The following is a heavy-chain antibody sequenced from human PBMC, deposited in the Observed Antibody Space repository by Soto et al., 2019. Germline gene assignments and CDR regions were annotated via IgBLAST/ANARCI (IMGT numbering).Heavy chain of an antibody. CDR3: ACERSFGDRFFDY. D-gene: IGHD4-17*01. CDR2: IYYSGST. V-gene: IGHV4-30-4*01. CDR1: GGSITSTDYY. Sequence: QVQLQESGPGLVKPSETLSLTCTVSGGSITSTDYYWSWIRQPPGKGLEWIGYIYYSGSTYYNPSLKSRVTISVDTSKNQFSLKLSSVTAADTAVYSCACERSFGDRFFDYWGQGTLVTVSS. J-gene: IGHJ4*02.